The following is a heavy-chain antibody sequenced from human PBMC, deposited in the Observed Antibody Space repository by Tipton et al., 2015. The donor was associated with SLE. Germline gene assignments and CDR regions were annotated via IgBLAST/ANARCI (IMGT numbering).Heavy chain of an antibody. CDR1: GGSISSGSYY. Sequence: TLSLTCTVSGGSISSGSYYWSWIRQPAGKGLEWIGYIYTSGSTNYNPSLKSRVTISVDTSKNQFSLKLSSVTAADTAVYYCAGGYSSGWYPFDYWGQGTLVTVSS. D-gene: IGHD6-19*01. V-gene: IGHV4-61*09. CDR3: AGGYSSGWYPFDY. CDR2: IYTSGST. J-gene: IGHJ4*02.